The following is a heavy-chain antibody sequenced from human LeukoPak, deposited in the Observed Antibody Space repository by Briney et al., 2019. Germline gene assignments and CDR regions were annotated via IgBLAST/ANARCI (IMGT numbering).Heavy chain of an antibody. D-gene: IGHD6-19*01. CDR2: IKGDGSDK. V-gene: IGHV3-7*01. J-gene: IGHJ4*02. CDR1: GFTFSTYA. Sequence: GGSLRLSCAASGFTFSTYAMTWVRQAPGKGLEWVANIKGDGSDKLFLDSLRGRFTISRDNAKNSLYLQMNNLRAEDTAVYYCARIGGSVDIGWFFDYWGQGTLVTVSS. CDR3: ARIGGSVDIGWFFDY.